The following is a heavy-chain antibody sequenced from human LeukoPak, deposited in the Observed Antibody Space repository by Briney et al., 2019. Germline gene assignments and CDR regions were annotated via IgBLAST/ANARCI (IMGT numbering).Heavy chain of an antibody. Sequence: GGSLRLSCAASGLTFSYYAMHWVRKAPGKGLEGGAVISYDGSNEYHADSVKGRFTISRDNSKNTLYLQMNSLTPEDTAVYFCARGGMVTGTTYAFDNWGQGTLVTVSS. CDR3: ARGGMVTGTTYAFDN. V-gene: IGHV3-30*01. CDR1: GLTFSYYA. D-gene: IGHD1-7*01. CDR2: ISYDGSNE. J-gene: IGHJ4*02.